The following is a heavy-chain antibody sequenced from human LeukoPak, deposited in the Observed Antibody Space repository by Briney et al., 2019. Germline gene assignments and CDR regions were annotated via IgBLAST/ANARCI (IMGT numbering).Heavy chain of an antibody. D-gene: IGHD5-18*01. CDR1: GFTFSGYY. Sequence: GGSLRLSCAASGFTFSGYYMSWIRQAPGKGLEWVSYISSSGSTIYYADSVKGRFTISGDNAKNSLYLQMNSLRAEDTAVYYCARPQGGYEDAFDIWGQGTMVTVSS. CDR2: ISSSGSTI. CDR3: ARPQGGYEDAFDI. J-gene: IGHJ3*02. V-gene: IGHV3-11*01.